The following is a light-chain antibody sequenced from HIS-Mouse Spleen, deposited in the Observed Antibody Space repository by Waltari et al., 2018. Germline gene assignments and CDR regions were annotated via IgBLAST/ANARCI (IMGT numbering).Light chain of an antibody. CDR1: ALPKQY. CDR3: QSADSSGTYVV. CDR2: KDS. Sequence: SYELTQPPSVSVSPGQTARITCSGDALPKQYAYWYQQKPGQAPGLVICKDSARPSGIPERFSGSSSGNTVTLTISGVQAEDEADYYCQSADSSGTYVVFGGGTKLTVL. J-gene: IGLJ2*01. V-gene: IGLV3-25*03.